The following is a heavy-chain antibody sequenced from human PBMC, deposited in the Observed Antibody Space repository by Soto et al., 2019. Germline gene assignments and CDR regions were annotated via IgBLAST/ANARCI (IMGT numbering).Heavy chain of an antibody. CDR3: AKGVLILAFDI. V-gene: IGHV1-69*02. J-gene: IGHJ3*02. CDR2: IIPILGIA. D-gene: IGHD3-9*01. CDR1: GGTFSSYT. Sequence: VASVKVSCKASGGTFSSYTISWVRQAPGQGLEWMGRIIPILGIANYAQKFQGRVTITADKSTSTAYMELRSLRSDDTAVYYCAKGVLILAFDIWGQGTMVTVSS.